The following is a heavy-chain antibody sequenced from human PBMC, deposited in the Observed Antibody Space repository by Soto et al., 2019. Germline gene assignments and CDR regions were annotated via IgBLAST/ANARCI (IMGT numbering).Heavy chain of an antibody. J-gene: IGHJ4*02. V-gene: IGHV3-23*01. Sequence: EVQLLESGGGLVQPGGSLRLSCAASGFTFSSYAMSWVRQAPGKGLEWVSAISGSGGSTYYADSVKGRFTISRDNSKNTLYLQMNSLRGEDTAVYYCAISGPTYYDYIWGSYRYDYWGQGTLVTVSS. CDR2: ISGSGGST. CDR3: AISGPTYYDYIWGSYRYDY. CDR1: GFTFSSYA. D-gene: IGHD3-16*02.